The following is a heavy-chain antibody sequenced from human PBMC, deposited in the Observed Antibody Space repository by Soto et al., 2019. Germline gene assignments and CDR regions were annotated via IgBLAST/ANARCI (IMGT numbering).Heavy chain of an antibody. CDR2: INPSGGST. CDR3: ARAGTTVTTEGGWFDP. CDR1: GYTFTSYY. J-gene: IGHJ5*02. Sequence: ASVKVSCKASGYTFTSYYMHWVRQAPGQGLEWMGIINPSGGSTSYAQKFQGRVTMTRDTSTSTVYMELSSLRSEDTAVYYCARAGTTVTTEGGWFDPWGQGTLVTVSS. D-gene: IGHD4-17*01. V-gene: IGHV1-46*03.